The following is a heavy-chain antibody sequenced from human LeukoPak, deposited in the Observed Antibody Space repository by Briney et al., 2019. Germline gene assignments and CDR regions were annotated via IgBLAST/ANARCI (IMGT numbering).Heavy chain of an antibody. D-gene: IGHD2-2*01. J-gene: IGHJ4*02. V-gene: IGHV3-30*18. CDR2: ISYDASNK. CDR3: AKTGEDIVVVPAAFFDS. Sequence: GRSLRLSCAASGFTFSRYGMHWVRQTPGKGLEWVAVISYDASNKYYADSVKGRFTISRDNSKNTLYLQMNSLRAEDTALYYCAKTGEDIVVVPAAFFDSWGQGTLVTVSS. CDR1: GFTFSRYG.